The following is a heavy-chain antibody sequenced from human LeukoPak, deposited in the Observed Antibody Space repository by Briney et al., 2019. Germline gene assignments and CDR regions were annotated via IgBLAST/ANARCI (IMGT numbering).Heavy chain of an antibody. J-gene: IGHJ3*02. Sequence: GESLKISCKGSGYSFTSYWIGWVRQMPGKGLEWMGIIYPGDSDTRYSPSFQGQVTISADKSINTAYLQWSSLKASDTAMYYCARRLVVVTAGGAFDIWGQGTMVTVSS. CDR3: ARRLVVVTAGGAFDI. V-gene: IGHV5-51*01. CDR1: GYSFTSYW. CDR2: IYPGDSDT. D-gene: IGHD2-21*02.